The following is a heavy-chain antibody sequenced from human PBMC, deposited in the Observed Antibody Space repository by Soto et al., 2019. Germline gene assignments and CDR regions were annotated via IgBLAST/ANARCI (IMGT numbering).Heavy chain of an antibody. CDR1: GDNVSSNTDA. Sequence: PSPTLSLTCAISGDNVSSNTDAWNWIRSSPSRGLEWLGRTYYRSNWRHDYAVSVKSRITVNPDTSKNHFSLQLNSVTPDDTAVYYCARGVAGSGFDLWGQGTLVTVSS. D-gene: IGHD6-19*01. CDR3: ARGVAGSGFDL. J-gene: IGHJ4*02. V-gene: IGHV6-1*01. CDR2: TYYRSNWRH.